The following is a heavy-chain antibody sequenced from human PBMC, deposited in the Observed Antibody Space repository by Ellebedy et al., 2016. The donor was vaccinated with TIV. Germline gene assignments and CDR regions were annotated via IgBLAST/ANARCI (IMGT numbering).Heavy chain of an antibody. CDR1: GYSFTSHW. CDR3: TKYMTGTTGADC. Sequence: GESLKISCKASGYSFTSHWIGWVRQMPGKGLEYMGRISPVDSETRYSPSFQGHVTFSADWSTNTAYLQWSSLKTSDTAMYYCTKYMTGTTGADCWGQGTLVSVSS. CDR2: ISPVDSET. V-gene: IGHV5-51*01. J-gene: IGHJ4*02. D-gene: IGHD1-20*01.